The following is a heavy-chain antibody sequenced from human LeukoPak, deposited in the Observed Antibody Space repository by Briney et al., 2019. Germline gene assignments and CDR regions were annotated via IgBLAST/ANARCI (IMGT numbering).Heavy chain of an antibody. J-gene: IGHJ4*02. CDR3: AKTGSTYYDFWSGYYQDTAMGYYFDY. V-gene: IGHV3-30*02. CDR2: IRYDGSNK. Sequence: PGGSLRLSCAASGFTFSTYSMNWVRQAPGKGLEWVAFIRYDGSNKYYADSVKGRFTISRDNSKNTLYLQMNSLRAEDTAVYYCAKTGSTYYDFWSGYYQDTAMGYYFDYWGQGTLVTVSS. CDR1: GFTFSTYS. D-gene: IGHD3-3*01.